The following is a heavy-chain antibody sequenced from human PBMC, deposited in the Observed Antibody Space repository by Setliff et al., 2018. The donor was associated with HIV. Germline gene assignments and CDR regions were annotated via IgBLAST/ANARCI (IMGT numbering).Heavy chain of an antibody. CDR1: GDSLSRSSNH. Sequence: SETLSLTCTVSGDSLSRSSNHWGWIRQPPGKGLEWIGNTYYSGSTYYNPSLTSRVTISVDTSKNQFSLKMTSVTSADTAVYYFARAPHLYDSSGHYSWSYFDFWGQGTLVTVSS. D-gene: IGHD3-22*01. CDR2: TYYSGST. CDR3: ARAPHLYDSSGHYSWSYFDF. J-gene: IGHJ4*02. V-gene: IGHV4-39*07.